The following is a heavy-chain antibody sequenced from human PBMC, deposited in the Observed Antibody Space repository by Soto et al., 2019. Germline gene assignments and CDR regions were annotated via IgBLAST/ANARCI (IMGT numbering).Heavy chain of an antibody. J-gene: IGHJ3*02. CDR2: IIPIFGTA. Sequence: SVKVSCKASGGTFSSYAISWVRQAPGQGLEWMGGIIPIFGTANYAQKFQGRVTITADESTSTAYMELSSLRSEDTAVYYCARESRLNYDILTGYYISAFDIWGQGTMVTVS. CDR1: GGTFSSYA. D-gene: IGHD3-9*01. V-gene: IGHV1-69*13. CDR3: ARESRLNYDILTGYYISAFDI.